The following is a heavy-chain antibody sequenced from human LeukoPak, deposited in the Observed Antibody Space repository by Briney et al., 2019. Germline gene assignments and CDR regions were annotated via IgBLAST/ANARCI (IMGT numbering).Heavy chain of an antibody. J-gene: IGHJ4*02. Sequence: PSETLSPTCTVSGGSISSYYWSWIRQPPGKGLEWIGYIYYSGSTNYNPSLKSRVTISVDTSKNQFSLKLSSVTAADTAVYYCARAPRGYSYGYLSFYFDYWGQGTLVTVSS. CDR1: GGSISSYY. V-gene: IGHV4-59*01. CDR2: IYYSGST. D-gene: IGHD5-18*01. CDR3: ARAPRGYSYGYLSFYFDY.